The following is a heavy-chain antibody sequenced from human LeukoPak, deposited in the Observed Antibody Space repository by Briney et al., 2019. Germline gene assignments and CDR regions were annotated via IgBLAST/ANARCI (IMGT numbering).Heavy chain of an antibody. J-gene: IGHJ4*02. V-gene: IGHV3-23*01. CDR2: CGSGGST. CDR1: GFTFSTYA. Sequence: PGGSLRLSCAASGFTFSTYAMSWVRQAPGKGLEWVSSCGSGGSTYYADSVKGQFTISRDNSKSTLNLQMNSLRPEDTAVYYCAKSQVTGWYDFDYWGQGTLVIVSS. CDR3: AKSQVTGWYDFDY. D-gene: IGHD6-19*01.